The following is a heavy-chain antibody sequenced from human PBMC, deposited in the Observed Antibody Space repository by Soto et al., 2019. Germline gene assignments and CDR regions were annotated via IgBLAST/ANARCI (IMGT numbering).Heavy chain of an antibody. D-gene: IGHD2-15*01. Sequence: QLQLQESGPGLVKPSETLSLTCTVSGGSISSSSYYWGWIRQPPGKGLEWIGSIYYSGSTSYNTSLKSRVNIPVDTSKNQFSLKLSSVTAADTAVYYCARHTPAISISDHWGQGTLVTVSS. V-gene: IGHV4-39*01. J-gene: IGHJ4*02. CDR3: ARHTPAISISDH. CDR2: IYYSGST. CDR1: GGSISSSSYY.